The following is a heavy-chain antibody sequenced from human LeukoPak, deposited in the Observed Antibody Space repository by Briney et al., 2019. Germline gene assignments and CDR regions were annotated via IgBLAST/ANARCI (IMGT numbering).Heavy chain of an antibody. Sequence: GGSLRLSCAASGFTFSSYWMSWVRQAPGKGLERVAVIWYDGSNKYYADSVKGRFTISRDNSKNTLYLQMNSLRAEDTAVYYCAREGGYYDTSGYYFSPPNYYFDYWGQGTLVTVSS. CDR1: GFTFSSYW. V-gene: IGHV3-33*08. J-gene: IGHJ4*02. D-gene: IGHD3-22*01. CDR2: IWYDGSNK. CDR3: AREGGYYDTSGYYFSPPNYYFDY.